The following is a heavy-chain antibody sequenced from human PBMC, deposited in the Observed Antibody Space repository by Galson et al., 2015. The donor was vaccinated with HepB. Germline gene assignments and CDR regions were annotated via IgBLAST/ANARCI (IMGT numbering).Heavy chain of an antibody. V-gene: IGHV7-4-1*02. J-gene: IGHJ5*02. CDR3: ARRNGNDWFDP. CDR1: GYNFNRYA. CDR2: INTDTGNP. Sequence: SVKASCKASGYNFNRYAMNWVRQAPGQGLEWMGLINTDTGNPTYAQAFTGRFVFSLDTSVSTAYLQINSLKAEDTAVYYCARRNGNDWFDPWGQGTRVTVSS. D-gene: IGHD5-24*01.